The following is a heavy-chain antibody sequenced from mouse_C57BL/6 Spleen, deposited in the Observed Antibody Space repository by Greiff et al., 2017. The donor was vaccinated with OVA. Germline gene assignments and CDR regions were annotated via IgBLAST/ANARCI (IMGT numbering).Heavy chain of an antibody. J-gene: IGHJ2*01. CDR1: GYTFTSYW. V-gene: IGHV1-69*01. Sequence: QVQLQQPGAELVMPGASVKLSCKASGYTFTSYWMHWVKQRPGQGLEWIGEIDPSDSYTNYNQKFKGKSTLTVDKSSSTAYMQLSSLTSEDSAVYYYARLAYDGYSYYFDYWGQGTTLTVSS. CDR3: ARLAYDGYSYYFDY. D-gene: IGHD2-3*01. CDR2: IDPSDSYT.